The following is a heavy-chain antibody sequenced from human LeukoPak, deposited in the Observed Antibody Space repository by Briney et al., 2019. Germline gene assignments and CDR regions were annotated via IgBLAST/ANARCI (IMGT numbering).Heavy chain of an antibody. J-gene: IGHJ4*02. V-gene: IGHV1-2*02. Sequence: ASVKVSCKASGYTFTGYYLHWVRQAPGQGLEWVGWINPNSGVTNYAQKFQGRVSMTSDTFISTVYMELSRLRSDDTAVYYCSREDYWGQGTLVTVSS. CDR2: INPNSGVT. CDR1: GYTFTGYY. CDR3: SREDY.